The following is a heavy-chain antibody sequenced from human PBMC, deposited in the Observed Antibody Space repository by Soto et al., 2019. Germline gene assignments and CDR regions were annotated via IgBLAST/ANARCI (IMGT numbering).Heavy chain of an antibody. V-gene: IGHV3-33*01. D-gene: IGHD6-6*01. CDR1: GFTFSSYG. CDR2: IWYDGSNK. J-gene: IGHJ4*02. CDR3: ARDGDHSSSSY. Sequence: QVQLVESGGGVVQPGRSLRLSCAASGFTFSSYGMHWVRQAPGKGLEWVGVIWYDGSNKYYADSVKGRFTISRDNSKNTLYLQMNSLRAEDTAVYYCARDGDHSSSSYWGQGTLVTVSS.